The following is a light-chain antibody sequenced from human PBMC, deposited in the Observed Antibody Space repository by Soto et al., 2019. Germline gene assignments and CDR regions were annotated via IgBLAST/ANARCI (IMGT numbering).Light chain of an antibody. V-gene: IGKV3-20*01. CDR3: QQYGTSPPLT. J-gene: IGKJ4*01. CDR1: QTVNNNY. CDR2: GAS. Sequence: EIVLMQSPGTLSLSPGERATLSCRASQTVNNNYLAWYQQKPGQAPRLLIDGASSRATGIPDRFSGSGSGTDFTITISRLEAEDFAGYYCQQYGTSPPLTFGGGTKVEIK.